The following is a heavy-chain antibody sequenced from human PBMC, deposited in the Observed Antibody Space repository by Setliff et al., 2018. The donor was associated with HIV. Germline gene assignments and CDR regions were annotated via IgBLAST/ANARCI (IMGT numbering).Heavy chain of an antibody. D-gene: IGHD6-19*01. CDR1: GDTFSKYS. Sequence: ASVKVSCKASGDTFSKYSVNWVRQAPGQGLEWVGGIITMFGTVKYAQKFQGRVRITADEVTNIAYMDLSGLRYEDTAVYYCGSDFSGWYYFDMWGQGTLVTVSS. J-gene: IGHJ4*02. V-gene: IGHV1-69*13. CDR2: IITMFGTV. CDR3: GSDFSGWYYFDM.